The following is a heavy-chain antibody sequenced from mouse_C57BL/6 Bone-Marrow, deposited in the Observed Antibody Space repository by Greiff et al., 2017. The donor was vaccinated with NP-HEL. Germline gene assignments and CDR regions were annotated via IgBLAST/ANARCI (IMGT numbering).Heavy chain of an antibody. D-gene: IGHD1-1*01. Sequence: QVQLQQPGAELVMPGASVKLSCKASGYTFTSYWMHWVKQRPGQGLEWIGEIDPSDSYTNYNQKFKGKSTLTVDKSSSTAYMQLSSLTSEDSAVYYCARDGYYYGSSYYFDYWGQGTTLTVSS. CDR3: ARDGYYYGSSYYFDY. CDR2: IDPSDSYT. V-gene: IGHV1-69*01. J-gene: IGHJ2*01. CDR1: GYTFTSYW.